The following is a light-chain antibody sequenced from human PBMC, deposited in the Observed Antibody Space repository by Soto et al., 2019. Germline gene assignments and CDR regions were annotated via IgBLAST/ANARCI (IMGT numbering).Light chain of an antibody. CDR1: RSISDW. Sequence: DIQITQSPSSLSPSVGDRVTITCRGSRSISDWLAWYQETPGKAPELLIFDASHLKSGVSSRFSGSGSGTDFTLTISRLQPDDVATDYCLQYSSHPWTFGQGTKVDIK. CDR3: LQYSSHPWT. J-gene: IGKJ1*01. CDR2: DAS. V-gene: IGKV1-5*01.